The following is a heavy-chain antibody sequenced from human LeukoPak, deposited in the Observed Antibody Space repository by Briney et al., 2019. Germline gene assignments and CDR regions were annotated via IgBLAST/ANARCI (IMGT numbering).Heavy chain of an antibody. CDR2: ISSSGSTI. J-gene: IGHJ1*01. D-gene: IGHD1-26*01. Sequence: GGSLRLSCAASGFTFSDYYMSWIRQAPGKGLEWVSYISSSGSTIYYADSVKGRFTISRDNAKNSLYLQMNSLRAEDTAVYYCVRDLRRMGATTAYLHHWGQGTLVTVSS. CDR1: GFTFSDYY. CDR3: VRDLRRMGATTAYLHH. V-gene: IGHV3-11*04.